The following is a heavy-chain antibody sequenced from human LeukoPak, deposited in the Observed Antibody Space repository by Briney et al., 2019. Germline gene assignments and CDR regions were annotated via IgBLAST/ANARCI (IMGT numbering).Heavy chain of an antibody. V-gene: IGHV3-66*01. CDR1: GFTVSSYY. Sequence: GGSLRLSCAASGFTVSSYYMTWVHQAPGKGLEWVSIIYDGGSTYYADSVKGRFSISRDSSKNTLFLQMNSLRAEDTAVYYCARDHNWHISYNYYYGMDVWGQGTTVTVSS. CDR3: ARDHNWHISYNYYYGMDV. D-gene: IGHD2-21*01. CDR2: IYDGGST. J-gene: IGHJ6*02.